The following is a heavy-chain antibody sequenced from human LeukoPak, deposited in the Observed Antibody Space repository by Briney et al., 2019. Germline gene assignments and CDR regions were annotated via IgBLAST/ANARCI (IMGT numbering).Heavy chain of an antibody. CDR2: ISAYNGNT. CDR3: ARVAAVAGMVLYY. Sequence: ASVKLSCTPSGYTFTSYGISWVRQAPGQGLEWMGWISAYNGNTNYAQKLQGRVTITTDTSTSTAYMELRSLRSDDTAVYYCARVAAVAGMVLYYWGQGTLVTVSP. J-gene: IGHJ4*02. D-gene: IGHD6-19*01. V-gene: IGHV1-18*01. CDR1: GYTFTSYG.